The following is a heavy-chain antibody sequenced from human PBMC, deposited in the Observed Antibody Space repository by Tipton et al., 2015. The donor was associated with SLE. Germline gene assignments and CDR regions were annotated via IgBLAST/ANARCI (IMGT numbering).Heavy chain of an antibody. Sequence: TLSLTCTVSGGSISSYYWGWIRQPPGKGLGWSGSIYYSGSTYYNPSLKSRVTISVDTSKNQFSLKLSSVTAADTAVYYCARATNWLLFYWGQGTLVTVSS. D-gene: IGHD3-9*01. CDR2: IYYSGST. J-gene: IGHJ4*02. CDR3: ARATNWLLFY. CDR1: GGSISSYY. V-gene: IGHV4-39*07.